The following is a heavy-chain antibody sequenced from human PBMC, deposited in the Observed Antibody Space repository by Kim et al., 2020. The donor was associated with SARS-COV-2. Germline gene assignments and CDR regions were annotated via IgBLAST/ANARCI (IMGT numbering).Heavy chain of an antibody. V-gene: IGHV1-69*13. CDR1: GGTFSSYA. J-gene: IGHJ4*02. CDR2: IIPIFGTT. Sequence: SVKVSCKASGGTFSSYAISWVRQAPGQGLEWMGGIIPIFGTTNYAQKFQGRVTITADESTSTAYMELSSLRSEDTAMYYCARADYYDSSGYSPDYWGQGSPVTVSS. CDR3: ARADYYDSSGYSPDY. D-gene: IGHD3-22*01.